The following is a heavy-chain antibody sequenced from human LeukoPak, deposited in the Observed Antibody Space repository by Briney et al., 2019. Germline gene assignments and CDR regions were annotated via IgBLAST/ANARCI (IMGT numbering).Heavy chain of an antibody. CDR2: ISGSGDST. D-gene: IGHD1-26*01. V-gene: IGHV3-23*01. CDR3: AKHTWGSTASFDY. Sequence: GGSLRLSCATSGFTFSNYAMGWVRLAPGKGLEWVSTISGSGDSTYYADSVKDRFAIFRDNSKSTLHLQMNSLRAEDTAVYYCAKHTWGSTASFDYWGQGTLVTVSS. CDR1: GFTFSNYA. J-gene: IGHJ4*02.